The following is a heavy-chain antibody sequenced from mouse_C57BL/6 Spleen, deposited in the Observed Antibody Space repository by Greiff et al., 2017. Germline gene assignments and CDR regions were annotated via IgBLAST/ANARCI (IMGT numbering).Heavy chain of an antibody. D-gene: IGHD2-4*01. CDR1: GYTFTSYW. Sequence: QVQLQQPGAELVRPGSSVKLSCKASGYTFTSYWMHWVKQRPIQGLEWIGNIDPSDSETHYNQKFKDKATLTVDKSSSTAYMQLSSLTSEDSAVYCCATYDYDWYFDVWGTGTTVTVSS. CDR2: IDPSDSET. J-gene: IGHJ1*03. CDR3: ATYDYDWYFDV. V-gene: IGHV1-52*01.